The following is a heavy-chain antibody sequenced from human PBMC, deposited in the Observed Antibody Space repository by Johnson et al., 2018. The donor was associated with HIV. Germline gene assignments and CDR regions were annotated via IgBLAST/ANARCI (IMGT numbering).Heavy chain of an antibody. CDR3: AKGEALWFGELGAFDI. V-gene: IGHV3-30-3*01. CDR2: ISYDGSIK. D-gene: IGHD3-10*01. J-gene: IGHJ3*02. CDR1: GFTFSRYA. Sequence: QVQLVESGGGVVQPGRSLRLSCAASGFTFSRYAMHWVRQAPGKGLEYMAIISYDGSIKYYADSVKGRFTISRDNSKNTLYLQMNSLRAEDTAVYYCAKGEALWFGELGAFDIWGQGTMVAVSS.